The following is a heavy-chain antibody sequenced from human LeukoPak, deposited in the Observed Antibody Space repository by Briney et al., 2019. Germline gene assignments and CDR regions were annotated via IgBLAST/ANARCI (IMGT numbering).Heavy chain of an antibody. CDR1: GGSISSGDYY. V-gene: IGHV4-30-4*01. Sequence: PSETLSLTCTVSGGSISSGDYYWSWIRQPPGKGLEWIGYIYYSGSTYYNPSLKSRVTISVDTSKNQFSLKLSSVTAADTAVYYCARVCPPYSSDGSFDYWGQGTLVTVSS. CDR2: IYYSGST. J-gene: IGHJ4*02. D-gene: IGHD6-25*01. CDR3: ARVCPPYSSDGSFDY.